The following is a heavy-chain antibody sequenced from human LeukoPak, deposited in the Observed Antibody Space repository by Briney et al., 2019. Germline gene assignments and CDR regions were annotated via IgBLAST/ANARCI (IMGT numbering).Heavy chain of an antibody. D-gene: IGHD3-9*01. CDR3: ARDLHYDILTGYYAHDAFDI. Sequence: PSETLSLTCAVYGGSFSGYYWSWIRQPPGKGLEWIGEINHSGSTNYNPSLKSRVTISVDTSKNQFSLKLSSVTAADTALYYCARDLHYDILTGYYAHDAFDIWGQGTMVTVSS. V-gene: IGHV4-34*01. J-gene: IGHJ3*02. CDR1: GGSFSGYY. CDR2: INHSGST.